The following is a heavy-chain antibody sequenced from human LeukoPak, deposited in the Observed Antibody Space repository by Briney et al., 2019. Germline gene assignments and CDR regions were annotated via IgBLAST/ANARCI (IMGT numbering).Heavy chain of an antibody. CDR1: GYTFTSYG. CDR2: MNPNSGNT. V-gene: IGHV1-8*02. D-gene: IGHD3-3*01. Sequence: ASVKVSCKASGYTFTSYGISWVRQAPGQGLEWMGWMNPNSGNTGYAQKFQGRVTMTRNTSISTAYMELSSLRSEDTAVYYCARGPRITIFGVVIRGWFGRDYWGQGTLVTVSS. CDR3: ARGPRITIFGVVIRGWFGRDY. J-gene: IGHJ4*02.